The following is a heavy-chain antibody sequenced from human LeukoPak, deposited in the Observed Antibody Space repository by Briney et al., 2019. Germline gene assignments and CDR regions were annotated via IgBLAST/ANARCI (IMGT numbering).Heavy chain of an antibody. J-gene: IGHJ3*02. D-gene: IGHD3-3*01. CDR2: INHSGST. V-gene: IGHV4-39*07. CDR1: GGSISSGGSY. Sequence: SETLSLTCTVSGGSISSGGSYWSWIRQPPGKGLEWIGEINHSGSTNYNPSLKSRVTISVDTSKDQFSLKLSSVTAADTAVYYCARGYDFWSGYSDAFDIWGQGTMVTVSS. CDR3: ARGYDFWSGYSDAFDI.